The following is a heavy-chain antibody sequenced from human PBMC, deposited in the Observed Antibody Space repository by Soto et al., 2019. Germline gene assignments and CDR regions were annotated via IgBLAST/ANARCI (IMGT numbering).Heavy chain of an antibody. CDR2: IYWNDEQ. CDR3: AHRLPGPSGYDV. CDR1: GFSLTSGVVG. D-gene: IGHD6-13*01. Sequence: QITLKESGPTLVKPTQTLTLTCTFSGFSLTSGVVGVGWIRQPPGEALEWLALIYWNDEQYYNPSLRNRLTITRDTSKHQVVLTMTSMDPGDPATYYCAHRLPGPSGYDVWGQGTTVTVSS. V-gene: IGHV2-5*01. J-gene: IGHJ6*02.